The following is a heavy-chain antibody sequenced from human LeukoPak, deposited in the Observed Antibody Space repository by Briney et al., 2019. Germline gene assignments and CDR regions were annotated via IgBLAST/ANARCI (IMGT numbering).Heavy chain of an antibody. Sequence: SETLSLTCTVSGGSISSYYWNWIRQPPGKGLEWVGYIYYSGSTNYNPSLKSRVTISVDTSKNQFSLKLSSVTATDTAVYYCARRAGLWDAFDIWGQGTMVTVSS. CDR3: ARRAGLWDAFDI. V-gene: IGHV4-59*08. D-gene: IGHD4/OR15-4a*01. CDR2: IYYSGST. CDR1: GGSISSYY. J-gene: IGHJ3*02.